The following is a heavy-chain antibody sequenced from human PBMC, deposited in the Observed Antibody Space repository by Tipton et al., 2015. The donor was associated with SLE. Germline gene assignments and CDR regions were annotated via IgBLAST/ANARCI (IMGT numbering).Heavy chain of an antibody. V-gene: IGHV4-59*12. Sequence: GLVKPSETLSLTCTVSGGSMNDYYWSWIRQPPGKGLEWIGYIYYTGSSNHNPSLKGRVTISVDTSKNQFSLRLNSVTAADTAVYYCARPSFYGMDVWGQGTTVTVS. CDR1: GGSMNDYY. CDR3: ARPSFYGMDV. D-gene: IGHD2-2*01. J-gene: IGHJ6*02. CDR2: IYYTGSS.